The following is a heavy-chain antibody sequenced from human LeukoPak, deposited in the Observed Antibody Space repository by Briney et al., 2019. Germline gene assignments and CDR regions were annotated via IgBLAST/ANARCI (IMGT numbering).Heavy chain of an antibody. CDR1: GSRFTSYW. CDR3: ARDYSSGWYGRFDP. D-gene: IGHD6-19*01. CDR2: IYPGDSDT. J-gene: IGHJ5*02. V-gene: IGHV5-51*01. Sequence: GAPLKISSKGSGSRFTSYWIGWVRPMPGKGLEWMGIIYPGDSDTRYSPSFQGQVTISADKSISTAYLQWSSLKASDTAMYYCARDYSSGWYGRFDPWGQGTLVTVSS.